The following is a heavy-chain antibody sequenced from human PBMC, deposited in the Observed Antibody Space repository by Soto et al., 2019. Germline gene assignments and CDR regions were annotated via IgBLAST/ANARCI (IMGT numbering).Heavy chain of an antibody. CDR3: ARGLEWLLYLPIDYYYYGMDV. D-gene: IGHD3-3*01. J-gene: IGHJ6*02. V-gene: IGHV3-30-3*01. CDR1: GFTFSSYA. CDR2: ISYDGSNK. Sequence: QVPLVESGGGVVQPGRSLRLSCAASGFTFSSYAMHWVRQAPGKGLEWVAVISYDGSNKYYADSVKGRFTISRDNSKNTLYLQMNSLRAEDTAVYYCARGLEWLLYLPIDYYYYGMDVWGQGTTVTVSS.